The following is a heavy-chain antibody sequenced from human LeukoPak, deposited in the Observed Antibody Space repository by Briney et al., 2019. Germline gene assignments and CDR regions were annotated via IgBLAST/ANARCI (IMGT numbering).Heavy chain of an antibody. D-gene: IGHD3-22*01. J-gene: IGHJ4*02. CDR2: IYHSGST. V-gene: IGHV4-39*01. CDR3: ARQVRDSSPGLYFDY. CDR1: GVSISSSSYY. Sequence: PSETPSLTCNVSGVSISSSSYYWGWIRQPPGKGLEWIGSIYHSGSTYYNPSLKSRVTISVDTSKNQFSLKLRSVTAADTAVYYCARQVRDSSPGLYFDYWGQGTLVTVSS.